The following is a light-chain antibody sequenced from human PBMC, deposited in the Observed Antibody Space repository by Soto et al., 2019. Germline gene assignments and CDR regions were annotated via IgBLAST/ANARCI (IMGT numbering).Light chain of an antibody. V-gene: IGKV3D-11*02. CDR2: GAS. CDR3: QQHLGRHT. J-gene: IGKJ1*01. CDR1: QSIRNL. Sequence: FLAQSPATLSLSPGERATLSCRASQSIRNLLAWYQQKPSQAPRLLIYGASTRATGIPARFSGSGSGTDFTLTISSLEPEDFAVYYCQQHLGRHTFGQGTKVDIK.